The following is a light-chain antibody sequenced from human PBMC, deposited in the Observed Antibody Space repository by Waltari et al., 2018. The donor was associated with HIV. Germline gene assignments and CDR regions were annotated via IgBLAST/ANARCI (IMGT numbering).Light chain of an antibody. J-gene: IGLJ2*01. Sequence: SYGLTQPPSVSVSPGQTATITCSGDTLPKQYGYWYQQKPGHAPVMVIYKDRERPSGIPERFYGSSSATTATLTISGVQREDEADYYCQSSDISGNYWVLGGGTKLTVL. CDR1: TLPKQY. CDR3: QSSDISGNYWV. V-gene: IGLV3-25*03. CDR2: KDR.